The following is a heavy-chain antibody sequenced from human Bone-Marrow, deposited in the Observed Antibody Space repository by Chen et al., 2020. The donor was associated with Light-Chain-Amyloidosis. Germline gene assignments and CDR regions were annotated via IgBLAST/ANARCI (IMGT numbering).Heavy chain of an antibody. CDR1: GFAFSSYA. CDR2: IRGSGGSR. Sequence: EVQLVESGGGLLQRGGSLRLSCAASGFAFSSYAMSWVRPAPGKGLEWVATIRGSGGSRYYGDSVKGRLTISRDNSKHALFLQMNSLRAEDTAVYYCAKDISYDDILPGYPADAFDIWGQGTMVTVSS. CDR3: AKDISYDDILPGYPADAFDI. J-gene: IGHJ3*02. V-gene: IGHV3-23*04. D-gene: IGHD3-9*01.